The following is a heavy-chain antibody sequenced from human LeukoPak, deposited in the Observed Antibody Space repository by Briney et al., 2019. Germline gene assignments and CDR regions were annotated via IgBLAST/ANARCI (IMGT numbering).Heavy chain of an antibody. J-gene: IGHJ4*02. CDR3: ARGGSGWDYYFDY. CDR1: GFTFSSYW. V-gene: IGHV3-7*01. D-gene: IGHD6-19*01. CDR2: IKQDGSEK. Sequence: GGSLRLSCAASGFTFSSYWMSWVRQAPGKGLEWVANIKQDGSEKYYVDSVRGRFTISRDNAKNSLYLQMNSLRAGDTAVYYCARGGSGWDYYFDYWGQGTLVTVSS.